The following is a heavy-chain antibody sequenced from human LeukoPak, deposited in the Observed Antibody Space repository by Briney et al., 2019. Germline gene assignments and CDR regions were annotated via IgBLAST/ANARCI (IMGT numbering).Heavy chain of an antibody. Sequence: ASVKVSCKASGYTFTGYYMHWVRQAPGQGLEWMGWINPNSGGTNYAQKFQGRVTMTRDTSISTAYMELSRLRSDDTAVYYCARDLGSSSGWYVAFDIWGQGTMVTVSS. CDR1: GYTFTGYY. V-gene: IGHV1-2*02. CDR3: ARDLGSSSGWYVAFDI. J-gene: IGHJ3*02. CDR2: INPNSGGT. D-gene: IGHD6-19*01.